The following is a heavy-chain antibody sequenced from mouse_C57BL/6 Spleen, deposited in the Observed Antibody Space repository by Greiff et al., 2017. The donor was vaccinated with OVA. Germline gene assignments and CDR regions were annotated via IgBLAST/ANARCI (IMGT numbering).Heavy chain of an antibody. Sequence: EVQGVESGGDLVKPGGSLKLSCAASGFTFSSYGMSWVRQTPDKRLEWVATISSGGSYTYYPDSVKGRFTISRDNAKNTLYLQMSSLKSEDTAMYYCARHGGVTTKAMDYWGQGTSVTVSS. CDR1: GFTFSSYG. CDR2: ISSGGSYT. CDR3: ARHGGVTTKAMDY. D-gene: IGHD2-2*01. V-gene: IGHV5-6*01. J-gene: IGHJ4*01.